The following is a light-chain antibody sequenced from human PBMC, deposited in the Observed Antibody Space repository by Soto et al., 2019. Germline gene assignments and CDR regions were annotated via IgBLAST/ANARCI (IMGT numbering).Light chain of an antibody. V-gene: IGLV2-14*01. J-gene: IGLJ2*01. CDR2: EVS. CDR1: NSDVGGYNY. CDR3: SSYTSTTDVV. Sequence: QSALTQPASVSGSPGQSITISCTGTNSDVGGYNYVSWYQQHPGKVPKLMIYEVSNRPSGVSNRFSGSKSGNTASLTISGLQAEDEADYYCSSYTSTTDVVFGGGTKVTVL.